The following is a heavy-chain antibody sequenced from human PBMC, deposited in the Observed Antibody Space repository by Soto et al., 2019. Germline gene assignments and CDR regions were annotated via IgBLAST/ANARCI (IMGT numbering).Heavy chain of an antibody. J-gene: IGHJ5*02. V-gene: IGHV4-4*07. D-gene: IGHD2-2*01. CDR2: IYPTGST. Sequence: QVQLQESGPGLVKPSETLSLSCTVSGDSFSNYYCNWVRKSAGKGLEWIGRIYPTGSTTYNPSLKSRLTKSVDTSKNQFSLRLTSMTAADTAVYYCATGRSEVVPGAMDTWGQGTLVTVSS. CDR3: ATGRSEVVPGAMDT. CDR1: GDSFSNYY.